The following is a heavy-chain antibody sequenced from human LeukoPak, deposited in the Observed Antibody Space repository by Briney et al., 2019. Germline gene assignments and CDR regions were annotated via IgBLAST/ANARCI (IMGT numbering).Heavy chain of an antibody. D-gene: IGHD3-16*02. V-gene: IGHV4-59*01. CDR2: IYYSGST. J-gene: IGHJ5*02. CDR3: ARGGEGAYDYDWGSYRSENWFDP. Sequence: SETLSLTCTVSGGSISSDYWSWIRQPPGKGLEGIGYIYYSGSTNYNPSLKSRVTISVDTSKNQFSLKLSSVTDTDTAVYYCARGGEGAYDYDWGSYRSENWFDPWGQGTLVTVSS. CDR1: GGSISSDY.